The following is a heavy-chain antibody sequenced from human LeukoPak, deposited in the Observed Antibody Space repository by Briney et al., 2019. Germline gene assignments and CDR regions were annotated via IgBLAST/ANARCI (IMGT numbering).Heavy chain of an antibody. V-gene: IGHV1-8*01. CDR1: GYTFISYD. Sequence: GASVKVSCKASGYTFISYDINWVRQATGQGLEWMGWMNPNSGNTGYAQKFQGRVTMTEDTSTDTAYMELSSLRSEDTAVYYCATALWFGESSMDVWGQGTTVTVSS. CDR3: ATALWFGESSMDV. D-gene: IGHD3-10*01. J-gene: IGHJ6*02. CDR2: MNPNSGNT.